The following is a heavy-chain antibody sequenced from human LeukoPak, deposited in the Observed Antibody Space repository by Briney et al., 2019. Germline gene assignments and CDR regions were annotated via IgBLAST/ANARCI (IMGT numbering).Heavy chain of an antibody. V-gene: IGHV4-34*01. J-gene: IGHJ4*02. D-gene: IGHD1-1*01. Sequence: PSETLSLTCAVYGGSFSGYYWSWIRQPPGKGLEWIGEINHSGSTNYNPSLKSRVTISVDTSKNQFSLKLSSVTAADTAVYYCARTGSTGGHWGQGTLVTVSS. CDR1: GGSFSGYY. CDR3: ARTGSTGGH. CDR2: INHSGST.